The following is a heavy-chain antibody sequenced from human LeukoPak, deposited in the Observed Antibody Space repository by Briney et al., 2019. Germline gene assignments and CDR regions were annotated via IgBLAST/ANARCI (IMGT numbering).Heavy chain of an antibody. J-gene: IGHJ6*03. V-gene: IGHV1-18*01. D-gene: IGHD2-2*01. CDR1: GYTFVDYG. Sequence: ASVRVSCKASGYTFVDYGITWVRQAPGQGLEWMGWISAYSGDAKLARKFQGRVNMTADTSTSTAYLELTSLTSGDTAVYYCARRGGDCSGTSCFWDYYYYYMDVWGKGTTVTVSS. CDR3: ARRGGDCSGTSCFWDYYYYYMDV. CDR2: ISAYSGDA.